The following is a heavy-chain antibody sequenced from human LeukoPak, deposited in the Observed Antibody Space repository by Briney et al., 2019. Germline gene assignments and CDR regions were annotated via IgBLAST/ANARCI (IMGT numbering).Heavy chain of an antibody. Sequence: RSSETLSLTCTVSGGSISSYYWSWIRQPAGKGLEWIGRIYTSGSTNYNPSLKSRVTMSVDTSKNQFSLKLSSVTAADTAVYYCARAGYGGNPGYFDYWGQGTLVTVSS. CDR2: IYTSGST. J-gene: IGHJ4*02. CDR1: GGSISSYY. CDR3: ARAGYGGNPGYFDY. D-gene: IGHD4-23*01. V-gene: IGHV4-4*07.